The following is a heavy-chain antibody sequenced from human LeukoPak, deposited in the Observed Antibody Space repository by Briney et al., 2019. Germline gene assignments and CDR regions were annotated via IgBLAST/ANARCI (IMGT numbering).Heavy chain of an antibody. V-gene: IGHV5-51*01. CDR2: VYPGDSAT. J-gene: IGHJ4*02. CDR1: GYIFANYW. CDR3: VRFAYGSDFFPGHY. Sequence: HGESLKISCKCSGYIFANYWIGWVRQMPGKGLEWMGIVYPGDSATRYSPSFQGQVTISADRSITTAYLQWSSLKASDTAMYYCVRFAYGSDFFPGHYWGQGTRVTVSS. D-gene: IGHD3/OR15-3a*01.